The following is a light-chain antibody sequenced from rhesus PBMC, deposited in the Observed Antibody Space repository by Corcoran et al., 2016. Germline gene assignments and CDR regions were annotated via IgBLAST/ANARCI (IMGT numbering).Light chain of an antibody. J-gene: IGKJ1*01. CDR3: QQHNSYPPT. Sequence: DIQMTQSPSSLSASVGDTVTITCRASQGISSYLAWYPQKPGKAPKLLIYKASTLQSGVPSRFRGSGSGTDFTLTISSLQPEDFATYYCQQHNSYPPTFGQGTKVEIK. CDR1: QGISSY. V-gene: IGKV1-25*01. CDR2: KAS.